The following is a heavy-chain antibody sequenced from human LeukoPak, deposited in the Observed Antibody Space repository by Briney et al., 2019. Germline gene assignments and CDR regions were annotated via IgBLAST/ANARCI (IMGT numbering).Heavy chain of an antibody. CDR2: IKQDGSEK. D-gene: IGHD6-19*01. Sequence: HPGGSLRLSCAASGFTFSSYWMSWVRQAPGKGLEWVANIKQDGSEKYYVDSVKGRFTISRDNAKNSLYLQMSSLRAEDTAVYYCARDRYGIAVAGSFDYWGQGTLVTVSS. CDR1: GFTFSSYW. CDR3: ARDRYGIAVAGSFDY. V-gene: IGHV3-7*01. J-gene: IGHJ4*02.